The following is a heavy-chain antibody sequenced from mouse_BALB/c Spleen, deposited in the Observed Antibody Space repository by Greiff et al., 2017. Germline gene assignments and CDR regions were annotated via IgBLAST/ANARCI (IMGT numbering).Heavy chain of an antibody. V-gene: IGHV2-4-1*01. CDR2: IWSGGST. J-gene: IGHJ3*01. D-gene: IGHD2-3*01. Sequence: QVQLQQSGPGLVQPSQSLSITCTVSGFSLTSYGVHWVRQSPGKGLEWLGVIWSGGSTDYNAAFISRLSISKDNSKSQVFFKMNSLQADDTAIYYCARKGDDGYYFAYWGQGTLVTVSA. CDR1: GFSLTSYG. CDR3: ARKGDDGYYFAY.